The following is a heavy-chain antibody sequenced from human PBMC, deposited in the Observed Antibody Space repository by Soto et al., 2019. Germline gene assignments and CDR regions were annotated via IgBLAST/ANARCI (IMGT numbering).Heavy chain of an antibody. J-gene: IGHJ4*02. CDR3: ALRSMAVVPEY. CDR1: GDSISSYY. D-gene: IGHD3-22*01. CDR2: LYYGRSA. Sequence: QVQLQESGPGLVKPSETLSLTCAVSGDSISSYYCMWIRQPPGKGLESIGYLYYGRSANYNPSLQXRLTXSXATSTNQCSLTLSSMTAADTAVYYCALRSMAVVPEYWGQGTLVTVSS. V-gene: IGHV4-59*01.